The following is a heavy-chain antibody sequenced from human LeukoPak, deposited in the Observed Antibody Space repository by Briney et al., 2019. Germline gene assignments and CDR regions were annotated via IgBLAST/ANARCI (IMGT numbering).Heavy chain of an antibody. V-gene: IGHV4-39*01. CDR2: MYYSGST. D-gene: IGHD3-10*01. J-gene: IGHJ4*02. Sequence: SETLSLTCSVSGGSISTGGDYWGWIRQPPGKGLEWIGCMYYSGSTYYNPSRNSRVTIYVDTSNSQISLNLSSVTAADTVVYYCARQAIFRGVIAQFDNWGQGMLVTVSS. CDR3: ARQAIFRGVIAQFDN. CDR1: GGSISTGGDY.